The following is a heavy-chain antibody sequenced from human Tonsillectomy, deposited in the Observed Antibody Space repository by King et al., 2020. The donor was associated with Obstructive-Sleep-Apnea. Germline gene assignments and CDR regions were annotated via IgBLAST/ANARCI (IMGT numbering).Heavy chain of an antibody. D-gene: IGHD2-21*02. CDR1: GGSISSGGYY. V-gene: IGHV4-31*03. CDR3: ARLGCGGDCYSSKDWYFDL. CDR2: IYYIWST. Sequence: QLQESGPGLVKPSQTLFLTCTVSGGSISSGGYYWSWVRQHPGKGLEWIGYIYYIWSTYYNPSLQSRITISVDTSKNQFSLKLSSVTAADTAVYYCARLGCGGDCYSSKDWYFDLWGRGTLVTVSS. J-gene: IGHJ2*01.